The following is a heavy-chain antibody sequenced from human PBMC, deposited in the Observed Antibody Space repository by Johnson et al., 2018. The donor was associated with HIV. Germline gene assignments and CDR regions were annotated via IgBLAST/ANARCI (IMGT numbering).Heavy chain of an antibody. Sequence: VQLVESGGGLVQPGGSLRLSCAASGFTFSSYAMSWVRQAPGKGLEWVGRSRNKANTYTTEYAVSVKGRFTISRDDSKNSLYLQINSLRAEDTAGYYCARDLSGSYSLMWAFDIWGQGTMVTVSS. CDR3: ARDLSGSYSLMWAFDI. CDR2: SRNKANTYTT. CDR1: GFTFSSYA. D-gene: IGHD1-26*01. J-gene: IGHJ3*02. V-gene: IGHV3-72*01.